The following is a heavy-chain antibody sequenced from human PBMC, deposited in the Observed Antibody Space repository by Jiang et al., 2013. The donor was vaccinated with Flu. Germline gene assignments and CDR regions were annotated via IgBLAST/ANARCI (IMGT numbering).Heavy chain of an antibody. Sequence: SSVKVSCKASGGTFSSYAISWVRQAPGQGLEWMGGIIPIFGTANYAQKFQGRVTITADESTSTAYMELSSLRSEDTAVYYCARDTYYGGSYYYYYGMDVWGQGTTVTVSS. CDR2: IIPIFGTA. D-gene: IGHD1-26*01. CDR1: GGTFSSYA. CDR3: ARDTYYGGSYYYYYGMDV. J-gene: IGHJ6*02. V-gene: IGHV1-69*01.